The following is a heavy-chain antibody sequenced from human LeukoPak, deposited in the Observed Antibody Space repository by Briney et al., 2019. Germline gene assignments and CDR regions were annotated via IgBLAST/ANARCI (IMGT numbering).Heavy chain of an antibody. CDR2: IIPIFGTA. J-gene: IGHJ6*03. Sequence: SVKVSCKASGGTFSSYAISRVRQAPGQGLEWMGGIIPIFGTANYAQKFQGRVTIATDESTSTAYMELSSLRSEDTAVYYYARGTRYTIFGVAPYYYYMDVWGKGTTVTVSS. V-gene: IGHV1-69*05. D-gene: IGHD3-3*01. CDR1: GGTFSSYA. CDR3: ARGTRYTIFGVAPYYYYMDV.